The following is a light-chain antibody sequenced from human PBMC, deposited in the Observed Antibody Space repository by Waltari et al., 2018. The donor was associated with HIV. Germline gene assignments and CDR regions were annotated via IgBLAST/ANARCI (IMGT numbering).Light chain of an antibody. CDR2: INRDGTY. CDR3: QTWGTGMV. CDR1: SGHSTYA. J-gene: IGLJ2*01. Sequence: QLVLTQSPSASASLGASVRLTCTLSSGHSTYAIAWHQQRPEKGPRYLMWINRDGTYNKRDGIPYRFSGSSSGAERYLSISSLQSEDEADYYCQTWGTGMVFGGGTKLTVL. V-gene: IGLV4-69*01.